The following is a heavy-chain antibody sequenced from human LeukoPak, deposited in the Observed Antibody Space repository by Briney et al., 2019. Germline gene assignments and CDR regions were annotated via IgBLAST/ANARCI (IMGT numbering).Heavy chain of an antibody. CDR1: RFTFSTYS. D-gene: IGHD6-19*01. J-gene: IGHJ4*02. CDR2: ISSSSGTI. Sequence: QPGGSLRLSCAASRFTFSTYSMNWVRQAPGKGVEWASYISSSSGTIYYADSVKGRFTISRDNAKSSLYLQMNSLRAEDTAVYYCASFGVAGTQAYWGQGTLVTVSS. V-gene: IGHV3-48*01. CDR3: ASFGVAGTQAY.